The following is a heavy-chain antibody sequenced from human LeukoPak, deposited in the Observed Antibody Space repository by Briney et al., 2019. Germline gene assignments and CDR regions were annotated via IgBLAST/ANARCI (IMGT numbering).Heavy chain of an antibody. CDR3: ASGEGYLDTAMGTSFDY. V-gene: IGHV1-69*05. D-gene: IGHD5-18*01. Sequence: SVKVSCKASGGTFSSYAISWVRQAPGQGLEWMGGIIPIFGTANYAQKFQGRGTITTDESTSTAYMELSSLRSEDTAVYYCASGEGYLDTAMGTSFDYWGQGTLVTVSS. J-gene: IGHJ4*02. CDR1: GGTFSSYA. CDR2: IIPIFGTA.